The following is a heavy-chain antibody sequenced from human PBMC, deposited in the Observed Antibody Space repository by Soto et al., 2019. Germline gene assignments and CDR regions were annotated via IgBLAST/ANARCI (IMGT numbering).Heavy chain of an antibody. Sequence: QVQLQESGPGLVKPSETLSLTCTVSGGSISSYYWSWIRQPPGKGLEWIGYIYYSGSTNYNPSLKSRVTISVDTSKNQFSLQLSSVTAADTAVYYCARQSPTGRTYYDFWSGDGGWFDPWGQGTLVTVSS. CDR3: ARQSPTGRTYYDFWSGDGGWFDP. J-gene: IGHJ5*02. V-gene: IGHV4-59*08. CDR1: GGSISSYY. D-gene: IGHD3-3*01. CDR2: IYYSGST.